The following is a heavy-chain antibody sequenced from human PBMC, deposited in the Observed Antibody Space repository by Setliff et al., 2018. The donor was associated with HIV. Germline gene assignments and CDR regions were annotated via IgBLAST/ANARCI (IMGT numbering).Heavy chain of an antibody. D-gene: IGHD3-10*01. J-gene: IGHJ4*02. CDR2: IFHSGST. V-gene: IGHV4-4*02. CDR1: GGSISSSNW. CDR3: ARTNGSGSYYQGRYFDY. Sequence: PSETLSLTCAVSGGSISSSNWWSWVRQPPGKGLEWIGEIFHSGSTNYNPSLKSRVTISVDKSKNQFSLNLSSVTAADTAVYYCARTNGSGSYYQGRYFDYWGQGTLVTVS.